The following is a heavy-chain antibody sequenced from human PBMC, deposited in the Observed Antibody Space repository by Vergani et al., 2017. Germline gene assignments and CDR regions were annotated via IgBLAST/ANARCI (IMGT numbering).Heavy chain of an antibody. CDR1: GVSIRTTSYY. CDR2: LLYSGTA. Sequence: QLQLQESGPGLVKPSETLSLTCSVSGVSIRTTSYYWGWIRQSPGKGLEWIGSLLYSGTAYYNPSLKSRVTISADTSKNQFSLKLSSVTAADTAVYYCTRHWAVVAANNWFDPWGQGTLVTVSS. J-gene: IGHJ5*02. D-gene: IGHD2-15*01. V-gene: IGHV4-39*01. CDR3: TRHWAVVAANNWFDP.